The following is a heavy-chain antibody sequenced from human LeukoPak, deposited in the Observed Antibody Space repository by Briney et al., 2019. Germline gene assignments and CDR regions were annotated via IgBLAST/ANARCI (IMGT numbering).Heavy chain of an antibody. Sequence: PGGSLRLSCAASGFTFSSYSMNWVRQAPGKGLEWVSSISSSSSYIYYADSVKGRFTIPRDNAKNSLYLQMNSLRAEDTAVYYCATGIAAANDVFDIWGQGTMVTVSS. CDR2: ISSSSSYI. V-gene: IGHV3-21*01. CDR1: GFTFSSYS. D-gene: IGHD6-13*01. J-gene: IGHJ3*02. CDR3: ATGIAAANDVFDI.